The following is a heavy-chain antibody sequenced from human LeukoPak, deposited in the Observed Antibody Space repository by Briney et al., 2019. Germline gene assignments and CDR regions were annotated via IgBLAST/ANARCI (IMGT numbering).Heavy chain of an antibody. Sequence: AASVTVSCTASGYTFTSYYMHWVRQAPGQGLEWMGIINPSGGSTSYAQKFQGRVTMTRDMSTSTVYMELSSLRSEDTAVYYCAREGVDTAMDNYYYYMDVWGKGTTVTVSS. CDR2: INPSGGST. J-gene: IGHJ6*03. CDR3: AREGVDTAMDNYYYYMDV. D-gene: IGHD5-18*01. V-gene: IGHV1-46*01. CDR1: GYTFTSYY.